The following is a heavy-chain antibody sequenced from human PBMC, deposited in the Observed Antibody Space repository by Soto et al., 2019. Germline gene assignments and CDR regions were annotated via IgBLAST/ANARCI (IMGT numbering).Heavy chain of an antibody. V-gene: IGHV4-34*01. CDR1: GGSFSGYY. CDR2: IYHSGST. CDR3: ARVLGNDAFDI. D-gene: IGHD3-3*02. J-gene: IGHJ3*02. Sequence: SETLSLTCAVCGGSFSGYYWSWIRQPPGKGLEWIGEIYHSGSTNYNPSLKSRVTISVDKSKNQFSLKLSSVTAADTAVYYCARVLGNDAFDIWGQGTMVTVSS.